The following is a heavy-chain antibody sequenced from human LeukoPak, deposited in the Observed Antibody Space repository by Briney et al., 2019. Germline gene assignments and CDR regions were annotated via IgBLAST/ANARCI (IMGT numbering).Heavy chain of an antibody. CDR3: TREQEDCTGTTCYRAFDV. J-gene: IGHJ3*01. D-gene: IGHD2-2*01. V-gene: IGHV3-74*01. CDR1: GFXFSTYW. CDR2: VHSDGSIT. Sequence: GGSLRLSCGASGFXFSTYWMHWVRQAPGKGLVWVSRVHSDGSITNYADSVKGRFSISRDSAKNTLYLQMSGLRSEDTAVYYCTREQEDCTGTTCYRAFDVWGQGTMVTVS.